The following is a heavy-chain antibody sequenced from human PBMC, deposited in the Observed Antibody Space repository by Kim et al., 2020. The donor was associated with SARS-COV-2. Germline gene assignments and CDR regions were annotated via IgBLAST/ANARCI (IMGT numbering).Heavy chain of an antibody. CDR1: GFTFDDYT. J-gene: IGHJ6*02. CDR2: ISWDGGST. CDR3: AKDIYSIGYYDILTGYSEQYYYYGMDV. Sequence: GGSLRLSCAASGFTFDDYTMHWVRQAPGKGLEWVSLISWDGGSTYYADSVKGRFTISRDNSKNSLYLQMNSLRTEDTALYYCAKDIYSIGYYDILTGYSEQYYYYGMDVWGQGTTVTVSS. V-gene: IGHV3-43*01. D-gene: IGHD3-9*01.